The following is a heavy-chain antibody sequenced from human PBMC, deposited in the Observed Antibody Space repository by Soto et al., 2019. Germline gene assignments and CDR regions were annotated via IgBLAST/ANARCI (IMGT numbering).Heavy chain of an antibody. J-gene: IGHJ4*02. CDR3: ATDQGLEVSGPLEY. Sequence: PGGTLRLSCAASGFTFSSHAMSRVRQAPGKGLEWVSDISGSGDRTYCAKYVKGRFTISRDNSKNMLYLQMSSLRAEDTAIYYCATDQGLEVSGPLEYWGQGTLDTLSS. V-gene: IGHV3-23*01. CDR2: ISGSGDRT. CDR1: GFTFSSHA. D-gene: IGHD6-19*01.